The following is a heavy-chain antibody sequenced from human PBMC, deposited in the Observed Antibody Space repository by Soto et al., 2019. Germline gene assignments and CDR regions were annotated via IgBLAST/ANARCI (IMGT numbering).Heavy chain of an antibody. CDR1: GGSISSYY. J-gene: IGHJ4*02. CDR3: ASFDDYGGY. V-gene: IGHV4-34*01. Sequence: LSLTCTVSGGSISSYYWSWIRQPPGKGLEWIGEINHSGSTNYNPSLKSRVTISVDTSKNQFSLKLSSVTAADTAVYYCASFDDYGGYWGQGTLVTVSS. CDR2: INHSGST.